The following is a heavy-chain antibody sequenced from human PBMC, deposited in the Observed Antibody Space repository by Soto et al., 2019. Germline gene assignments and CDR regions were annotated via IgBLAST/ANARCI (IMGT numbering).Heavy chain of an antibody. Sequence: QVQLVESGGGVVQPGRSLRLSCAASGFTFSSYGMHWVRQAPGKGLEWVAIISYDGINKYYANSVKGRFTISRDKSMNTLYRQMNSLRAEDTAVYYCAKSMYNWNDGFFDYWGQGTLVTVSS. V-gene: IGHV3-30*18. CDR3: AKSMYNWNDGFFDY. CDR2: ISYDGINK. D-gene: IGHD1-1*01. CDR1: GFTFSSYG. J-gene: IGHJ4*02.